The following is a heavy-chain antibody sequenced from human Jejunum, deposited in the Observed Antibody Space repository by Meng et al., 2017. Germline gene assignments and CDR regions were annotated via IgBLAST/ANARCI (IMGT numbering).Heavy chain of an antibody. V-gene: IGHV4-30-2*01. Sequence: QLQLQESGSGLVKPSQTLSLTCAVSGGSISSDGYTWSWIRQPPGKGLEWIGYIYHTGSTYYNPSLKSRVTISVDRSKNQFSLNLSSVTAADTAVYYCARMDSAFHYFGYWGQGTLVTVSS. D-gene: IGHD1-26*01. CDR2: IYHTGST. J-gene: IGHJ4*02. CDR3: ARMDSAFHYFGY. CDR1: GGSISSDGYT.